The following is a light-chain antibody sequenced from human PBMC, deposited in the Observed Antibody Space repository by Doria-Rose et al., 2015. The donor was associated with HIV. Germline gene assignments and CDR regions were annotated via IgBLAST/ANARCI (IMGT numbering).Light chain of an antibody. CDR2: WAS. CDR3: QQYYDTPS. Sequence: TQSPESLGMSLGERATLNCKSNQSLLYTSKNYVAWYQQKPGQPPKLLIYWASTRQSGVPARFSGSGSGTDFTLTISSLEAEDVAVYYCQQYYDTPSFGPGTTVDIE. J-gene: IGKJ3*01. CDR1: QSLLYTSKNY. V-gene: IGKV4-1*01.